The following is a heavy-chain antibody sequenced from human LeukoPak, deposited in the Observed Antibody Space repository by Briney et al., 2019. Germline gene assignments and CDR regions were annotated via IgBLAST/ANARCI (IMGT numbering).Heavy chain of an antibody. V-gene: IGHV1-69*04. D-gene: IGHD3-16*01. CDR3: ARLRLGELFVGY. J-gene: IGHJ4*02. Sequence: GASVKVSCKASGYTFTSYAISWVRQAPGQGLEWMGRIIPILGIANYAQKFQGRVTITADKSTSTAYMELSSLRSEDTAVYYCARLRLGELFVGYWGQGTLVTVSS. CDR1: GYTFTSYA. CDR2: IIPILGIA.